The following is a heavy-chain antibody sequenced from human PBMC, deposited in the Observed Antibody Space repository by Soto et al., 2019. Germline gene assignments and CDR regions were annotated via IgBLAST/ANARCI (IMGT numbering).Heavy chain of an antibody. V-gene: IGHV1-69*12. Sequence: QVQLVQSGAEVKKPGSSVKVSCKASGRTFSSYAISWVRQAPGQGLEWMGGIIPIFGTANYAQKFQGRVTITADESTSTAYMELSSLRSEDTAVYYCARNGRTGTLYYSGMDVWGQGTTVTVSS. J-gene: IGHJ6*02. D-gene: IGHD1-1*01. CDR1: GRTFSSYA. CDR3: ARNGRTGTLYYSGMDV. CDR2: IIPIFGTA.